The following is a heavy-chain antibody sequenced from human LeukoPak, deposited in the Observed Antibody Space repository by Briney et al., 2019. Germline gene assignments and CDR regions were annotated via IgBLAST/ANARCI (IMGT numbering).Heavy chain of an antibody. D-gene: IGHD6-19*01. CDR3: AKDRSYSSGWYGNWFDP. Sequence: GRSLRLSCAASGFTFSSYGMHWVRQAPGKGLEWVAVISYDGSNKYYADSVKGRFTISRDKSKNTLYLQMNSLRAEDTAVYYCAKDRSYSSGWYGNWFDPWGQGTLVTVSS. J-gene: IGHJ5*02. CDR2: ISYDGSNK. CDR1: GFTFSSYG. V-gene: IGHV3-30*18.